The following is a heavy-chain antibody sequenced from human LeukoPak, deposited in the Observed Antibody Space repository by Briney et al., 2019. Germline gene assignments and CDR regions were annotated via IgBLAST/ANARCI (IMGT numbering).Heavy chain of an antibody. D-gene: IGHD3-3*01. CDR3: ARGPYYDFWSGPYYFDY. CDR1: GYTLTELS. Sequence: ASVKVSCKVSGYTLTELSMHWVRQAPGKGLEWMGGFDPEDGETIYAQKFQGRVTMTEDTSTDTAYMELSSLRSEDTAVYYCARGPYYDFWSGPYYFDYWGQGTLVTVSS. J-gene: IGHJ4*02. CDR2: FDPEDGET. V-gene: IGHV1-24*01.